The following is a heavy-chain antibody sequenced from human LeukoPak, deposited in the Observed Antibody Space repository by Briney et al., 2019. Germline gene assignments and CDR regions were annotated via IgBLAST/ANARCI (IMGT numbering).Heavy chain of an antibody. J-gene: IGHJ4*02. V-gene: IGHV4-59*08. Sequence: SETLSLTCTVSGGSISSYYWSWIRQPPGKGLEWIGYIYYSGSTYYNPSLKSRVTISVDTSKNQFSLKLSSVTAADTAVYYCARVSGMVIDYWGQGTLVTVSS. CDR2: IYYSGST. CDR1: GGSISSYY. CDR3: ARVSGMVIDY. D-gene: IGHD1-26*01.